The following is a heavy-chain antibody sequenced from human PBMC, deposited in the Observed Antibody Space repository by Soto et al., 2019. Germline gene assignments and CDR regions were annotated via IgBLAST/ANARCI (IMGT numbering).Heavy chain of an antibody. V-gene: IGHV3-21*01. CDR1: GFTFSSYS. D-gene: IGHD3-3*01. Sequence: PGGSLRLSCAASGFTFSSYSMNWVRQAPGKGLEWVSSISSSSSYIYYADSVKGRFTISRDNAKNSPYLQMNSLRAEDTAVYYCARVAEGIFGVSMDVWGQGTTVTVSS. CDR3: ARVAEGIFGVSMDV. CDR2: ISSSSSYI. J-gene: IGHJ6*02.